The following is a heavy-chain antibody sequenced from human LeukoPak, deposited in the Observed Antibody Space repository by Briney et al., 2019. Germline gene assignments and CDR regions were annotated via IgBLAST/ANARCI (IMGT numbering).Heavy chain of an antibody. D-gene: IGHD2-2*02. CDR1: GYTFTSYG. CDR2: IIPIFGTA. V-gene: IGHV1-69*13. J-gene: IGHJ6*02. CDR3: ARAEAHIVVVPAAIRNSYYYYGMDV. Sequence: ASVNVSCKASGYTFTSYGISWVRQAPGQGLEWMGGIIPIFGTANYAQKFQGRVTITADESTSTAYMELSSLRSEDTAVYYCARAEAHIVVVPAAIRNSYYYYGMDVWGQGTTVTVSS.